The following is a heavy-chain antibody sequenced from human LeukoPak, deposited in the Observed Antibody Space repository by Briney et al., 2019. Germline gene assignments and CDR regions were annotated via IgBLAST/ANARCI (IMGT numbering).Heavy chain of an antibody. Sequence: PSESLSLTCTVSGGSISRYYCSWVRQPPGKGLEWIGYIYYSGSTNYNPSLKSRVTISVDTSKNQFSLKLSSVTAADTAVYYCARVVVAATLYDYYYGMDVWGQGTTVTVSS. V-gene: IGHV4-59*01. D-gene: IGHD2-15*01. J-gene: IGHJ6*02. CDR3: ARVVVAATLYDYYYGMDV. CDR2: IYYSGST. CDR1: GGSISRYY.